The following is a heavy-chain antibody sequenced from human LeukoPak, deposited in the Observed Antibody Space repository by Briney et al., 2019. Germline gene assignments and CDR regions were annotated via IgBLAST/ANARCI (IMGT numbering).Heavy chain of an antibody. D-gene: IGHD3-10*01. J-gene: IGHJ4*02. CDR2: ISGSGGST. V-gene: IGHV3-23*01. CDR1: GFTFSSYA. Sequence: PGGSLRLSCAASGFTFSSYAMSWVRQAPGKGLEWVSAISGSGGSTHYADSVKGRFTISRDNSKNTLYLQMNSLRAEDTAVYYCAKTDSGSYYPPPDYWGQGTLVTVSS. CDR3: AKTDSGSYYPPPDY.